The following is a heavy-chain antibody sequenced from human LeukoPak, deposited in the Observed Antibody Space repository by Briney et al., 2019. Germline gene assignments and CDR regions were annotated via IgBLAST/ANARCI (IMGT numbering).Heavy chain of an antibody. CDR3: ARRLVVRGVIIS. Sequence: SETLSLTCTVSGGSISSSSYYWGWIRQPPGKGLEWIGEINHSGSTNYNPSLKSRVTISVDTSKNQFSLKLSSVTAADTAVYYCARRLVVRGVIISWGQGTLVTVSS. V-gene: IGHV4-39*07. CDR1: GGSISSSSYY. J-gene: IGHJ5*02. D-gene: IGHD3-10*01. CDR2: INHSGST.